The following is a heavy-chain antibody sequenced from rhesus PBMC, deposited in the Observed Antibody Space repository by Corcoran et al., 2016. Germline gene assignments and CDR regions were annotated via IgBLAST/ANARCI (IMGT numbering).Heavy chain of an antibody. CDR2: LSGSGGST. Sequence: QVQLQESGPAVVKPSETLSLTCAVSGGSISDSYYWSWIRQPPGKGLEWIGYLSGSGGSTYYNPSLKSRVTMSTDTSKNQFSLKLSSVTAADTAVYYCARIGGWSGAYWGQGVLVTVSS. V-gene: IGHV4-106*01. CDR1: GGSISDSYY. D-gene: IGHD6-37*01. CDR3: ARIGGWSGAY. J-gene: IGHJ4*01.